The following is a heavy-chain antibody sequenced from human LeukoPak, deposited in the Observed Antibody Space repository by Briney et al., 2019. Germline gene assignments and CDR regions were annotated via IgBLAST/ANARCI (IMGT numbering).Heavy chain of an antibody. CDR1: GFTFSAFG. CDR3: AKAPIRGYCSSTSCPGFFDY. Sequence: GGSLRLSCSASGFTFSAFGMHWVRQPPGKGPEWVTFIRYDGSNKYYTDSVKGRFTISRDNSKNTLYLQMNSLRSEDTAVYYCAKAPIRGYCSSTSCPGFFDYWGQGTLVTVSS. CDR2: IRYDGSNK. V-gene: IGHV3-30*02. J-gene: IGHJ4*02. D-gene: IGHD2-2*03.